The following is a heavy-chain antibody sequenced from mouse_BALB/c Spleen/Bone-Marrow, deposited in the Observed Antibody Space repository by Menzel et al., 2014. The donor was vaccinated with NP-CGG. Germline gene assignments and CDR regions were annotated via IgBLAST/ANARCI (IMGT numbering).Heavy chain of an antibody. D-gene: IGHD2-4*01. J-gene: IGHJ4*01. CDR3: ARDGDYDEGYAMDY. CDR1: GYAFTNYL. Sequence: VQLQQSGAELVRTGTSVKVSCKASGYAFTNYLIEWVKQRPGQGLEWIGVINPGSGGTNYNEKFKGKATLTADKSSSTAYMQLSSLTSDDSAVYFCARDGDYDEGYAMDYWGQGTSATVSS. CDR2: INPGSGGT. V-gene: IGHV1-54*01.